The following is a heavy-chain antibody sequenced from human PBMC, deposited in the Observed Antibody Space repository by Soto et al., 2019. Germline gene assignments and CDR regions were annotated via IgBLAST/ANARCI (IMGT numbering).Heavy chain of an antibody. Sequence: PGGSLRLSCAASGFTFSSYGMHWVRQAPGKGLEWVAVISYDGSNKYYADSVKDRFTISRDNSKNTLYLQMNSLRAEDTAVYYWAKEGGRAGSLDFDYWGQGTLVTVSS. CDR3: AKEGGRAGSLDFDY. D-gene: IGHD3-10*01. J-gene: IGHJ4*02. CDR1: GFTFSSYG. V-gene: IGHV3-30*18. CDR2: ISYDGSNK.